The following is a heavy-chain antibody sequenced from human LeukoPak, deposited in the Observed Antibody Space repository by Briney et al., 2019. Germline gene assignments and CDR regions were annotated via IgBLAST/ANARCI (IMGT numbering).Heavy chain of an antibody. CDR2: ISYDGSNK. Sequence: PGGSLRLSCAASGFTFSSYAMHWVRQAPGKGLEWVAVISYDGSNKYYADSVKGRFTISRDNSKNTLYLQMNSLRAEDTAVYYCAGDPPSGYWGQGTLVTVSS. CDR1: GFTFSSYA. CDR3: AGDPPSGY. J-gene: IGHJ4*02. V-gene: IGHV3-30-3*01.